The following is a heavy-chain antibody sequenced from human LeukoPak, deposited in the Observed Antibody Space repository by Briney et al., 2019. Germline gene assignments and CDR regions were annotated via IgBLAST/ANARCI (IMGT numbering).Heavy chain of an antibody. V-gene: IGHV1-69*04. CDR1: GGTFSSYA. CDR2: IIPILGIA. Sequence: GASVKVSCKASGGTFSSYAISWVRQAPGQGLEWMGRIIPILGIANYAQKFQGRVTITADKSTSTAYMELSSLRSEDTAVYYCARVIAVAGIGDWGQGTLVTVSS. J-gene: IGHJ4*02. CDR3: ARVIAVAGIGD. D-gene: IGHD6-19*01.